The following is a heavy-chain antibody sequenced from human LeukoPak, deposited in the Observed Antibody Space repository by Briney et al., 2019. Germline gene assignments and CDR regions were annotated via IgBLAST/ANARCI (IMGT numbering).Heavy chain of an antibody. CDR3: VRASVTIFGVFVADYYYGMDV. V-gene: IGHV1-8*01. CDR2: MNPNSGNT. Sequence: ASVKVSCKASGYTFTSYDINWVRQATGQGLEWMGWMNPNSGNTGYAQKFQGRVTMTRNTSISTAYMELSSLRSEDTAVYYCVRASVTIFGVFVADYYYGMDVWGQGTTVTVSS. CDR1: GYTFTSYD. D-gene: IGHD3-3*01. J-gene: IGHJ6*02.